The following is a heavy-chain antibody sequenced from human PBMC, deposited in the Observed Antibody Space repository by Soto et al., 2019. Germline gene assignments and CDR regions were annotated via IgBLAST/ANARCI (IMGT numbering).Heavy chain of an antibody. V-gene: IGHV3-48*02. CDR2: ISSSSSTI. CDR1: GFTFSSYS. CDR3: ARDHFMITFGGVTRFDY. J-gene: IGHJ4*02. D-gene: IGHD3-16*01. Sequence: AGGSLRLSCAASGFTFSSYSMNWVRQAPGKGLEWVSYISSSSSTIYYADSVKGRFTISRDNAKNSLYLQMNSLRDEDTAVYYCARDHFMITFGGVTRFDYWGQGTLVTVSS.